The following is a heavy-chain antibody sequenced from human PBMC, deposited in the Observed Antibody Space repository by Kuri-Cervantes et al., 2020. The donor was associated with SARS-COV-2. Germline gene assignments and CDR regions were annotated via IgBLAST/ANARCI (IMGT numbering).Heavy chain of an antibody. Sequence: GESLKISCGGSGFTFSSYAIHWVRQPPGKGLEWVSVIYSGGTTYYADSVKGRFTISRDNSKNTLHLQMNSLRSEDTAVYYCANTLVWGVDYWGQGTLVTVSS. D-gene: IGHD7-27*01. CDR1: GFTFSSYA. CDR3: ANTLVWGVDY. V-gene: IGHV3-66*02. J-gene: IGHJ4*02. CDR2: IYSGGTT.